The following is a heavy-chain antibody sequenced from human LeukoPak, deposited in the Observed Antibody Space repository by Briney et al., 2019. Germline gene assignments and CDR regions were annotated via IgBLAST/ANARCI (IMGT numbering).Heavy chain of an antibody. V-gene: IGHV3-43*02. Sequence: GGSLKLSCAASGFTFADYAMHWVRQAPGKGLEWISLISGDGGSTYYADSVKGRFTISRDNSKNSLYLQMNSLRTEDTALYYCAKVGILPGYWTFDYWGQGTLVTVCS. J-gene: IGHJ4*02. CDR1: GFTFADYA. D-gene: IGHD3-9*01. CDR3: AKVGILPGYWTFDY. CDR2: ISGDGGST.